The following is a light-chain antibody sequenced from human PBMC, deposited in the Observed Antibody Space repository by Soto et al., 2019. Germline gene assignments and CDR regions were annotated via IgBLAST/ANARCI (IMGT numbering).Light chain of an antibody. V-gene: IGLV1-51*01. CDR3: GAWDSSLSAGYYV. J-gene: IGLJ1*01. CDR1: ISNIGNNY. CDR2: DSN. Sequence: QSLLTQPPSLSAAPGQKVTVSCSGSISNIGNNYVAWYQQLPGTAPKLLIYDSNKRPSGIPDRFSGSKSGTSATLVITGLQTGDEADYFCGAWDSSLSAGYYVFGTGTKVNVL.